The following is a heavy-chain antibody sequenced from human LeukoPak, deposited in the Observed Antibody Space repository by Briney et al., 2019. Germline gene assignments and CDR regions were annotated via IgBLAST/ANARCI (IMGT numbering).Heavy chain of an antibody. D-gene: IGHD2-15*01. Sequence: PWGSLRLSCAASGFTFSSYSMNWVRQAPGKGLEWVSSISSSSSYIYYADSVKGRFTISRDNAKNSLYLQMNSLRAEDTAVYYCASLGYCSGGSCSYWGQGTLVTVSS. V-gene: IGHV3-21*01. CDR2: ISSSSSYI. J-gene: IGHJ4*02. CDR3: ASLGYCSGGSCSY. CDR1: GFTFSSYS.